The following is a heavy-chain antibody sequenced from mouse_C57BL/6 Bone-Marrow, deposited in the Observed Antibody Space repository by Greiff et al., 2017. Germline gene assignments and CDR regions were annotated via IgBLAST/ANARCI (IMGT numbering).Heavy chain of an antibody. D-gene: IGHD1-2*01. V-gene: IGHV10-1*01. CDR1: GFSFNTYA. Sequence: EVQLVESGGGLVQPKGSLKLSCAASGFSFNTYAMNWVRQAPGKGLEWVARIRSKSNNYATYYADSVKDRLTISRDDSESMLYLQMNNLKTEDTAMYYCVRHDYYGRYFDVWGTGTTVTVSS. CDR2: IRSKSNNYAT. J-gene: IGHJ1*03. CDR3: VRHDYYGRYFDV.